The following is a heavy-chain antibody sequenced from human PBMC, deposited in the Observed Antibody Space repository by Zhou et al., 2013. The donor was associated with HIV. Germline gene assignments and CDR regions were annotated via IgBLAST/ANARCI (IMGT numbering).Heavy chain of an antibody. CDR3: ARDVGYSESYRKATTYFDP. V-gene: IGHV1-69*04. D-gene: IGHD1-26*01. CDR2: IIPIYGIV. CDR1: GGTFSSHG. J-gene: IGHJ5*02. Sequence: QVQLVQSGAEVKNPGSSVKVSCKTSGGTFSSHGISWVRQTPGQGLEWMGRIIPIYGIVNYAQKFQGKVRISADRATSTAYLDLSSLRFEDTAVYYCARDVGYSESYRKATTYFDPWGQVTLVTVSP.